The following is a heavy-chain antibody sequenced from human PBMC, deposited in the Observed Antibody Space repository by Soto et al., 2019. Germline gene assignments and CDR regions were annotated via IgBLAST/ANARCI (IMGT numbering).Heavy chain of an antibody. V-gene: IGHV3-23*01. CDR2: ISGSGGST. CDR1: GFTFSSYA. D-gene: IGHD5-12*01. J-gene: IGHJ4*02. Sequence: GESLKISCAASGFTFSSYAMSWVRQAPGKGLEWVSAISGSGGSTYYADSVKGRFTIPRDNSKNTLYLQMNSLRAEDTAVYYCAKGAYSGYDKLDYWGQGTLVTVSS. CDR3: AKGAYSGYDKLDY.